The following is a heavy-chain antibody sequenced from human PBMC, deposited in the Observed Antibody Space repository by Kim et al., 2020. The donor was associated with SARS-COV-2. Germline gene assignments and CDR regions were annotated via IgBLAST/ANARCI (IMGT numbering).Heavy chain of an antibody. Sequence: SETLSLTCTVSGGSISSYYWSWIRQPPGKGLEWIGYIYYSGSTNYNPSLKSRVTISVDTSKNQFSLKLSSVTAADTAVYYCARVYYDYVWWSYRSRAFDIWGQGTMVTVSS. CDR1: GGSISSYY. V-gene: IGHV4-59*13. CDR2: IYYSGST. D-gene: IGHD3-16*02. CDR3: ARVYYDYVWWSYRSRAFDI. J-gene: IGHJ3*02.